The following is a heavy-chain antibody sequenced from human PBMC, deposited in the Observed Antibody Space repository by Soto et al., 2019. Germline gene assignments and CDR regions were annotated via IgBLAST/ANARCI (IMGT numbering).Heavy chain of an antibody. CDR2: INPNSGTT. Sequence: ASVKVSCKASGYTFTAYYIHWVRQAPGQGLEWMGWINPNSGTTNYAQKFQGRVTMTRDTSISTAYMELSRLKSDDTAVYYCARWGLAVAGPHDAFDIWGQGTMVTVSS. V-gene: IGHV1-2*02. D-gene: IGHD6-19*01. J-gene: IGHJ3*02. CDR3: ARWGLAVAGPHDAFDI. CDR1: GYTFTAYY.